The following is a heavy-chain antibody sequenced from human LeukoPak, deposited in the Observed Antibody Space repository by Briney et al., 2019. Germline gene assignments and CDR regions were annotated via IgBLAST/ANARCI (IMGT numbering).Heavy chain of an antibody. Sequence: SETLSLTCTVSGCSISSYYWSWIRQPPGKGLEWIGYNYYSGSTNYNPSLKSRVTISVDTSKNQFSLKLSSVTAADTAVYYCARHVYCSSTSCYYYFDYWGQGTLVTVSS. J-gene: IGHJ4*02. V-gene: IGHV4-59*08. CDR1: GCSISSYY. CDR3: ARHVYCSSTSCYYYFDY. D-gene: IGHD2-2*01. CDR2: NYYSGST.